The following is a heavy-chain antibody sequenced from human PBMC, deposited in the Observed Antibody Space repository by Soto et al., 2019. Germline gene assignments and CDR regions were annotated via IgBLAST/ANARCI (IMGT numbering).Heavy chain of an antibody. CDR1: GGSISSSSYY. V-gene: IGHV4-39*01. J-gene: IGHJ5*02. CDR2: IYYSGST. CDR3: ARSGSYGVVNWFEP. D-gene: IGHD3-10*01. Sequence: SETLSLTCTVSGGSISSSSYYWGWIRQPPGKGLEWIGSIYYSGSTYYNPSLKSRVTISVDTSKNQFSLKLSSVTAADTAVYYCARSGSYGVVNWFEPWGQGTLVTVSS.